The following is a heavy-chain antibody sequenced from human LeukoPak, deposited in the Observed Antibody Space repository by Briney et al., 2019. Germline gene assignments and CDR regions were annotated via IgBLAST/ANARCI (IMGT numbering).Heavy chain of an antibody. D-gene: IGHD6-13*01. CDR2: IYYSGST. Sequence: PSETLSLTCTVSGGSISSYYWSWIRQPPGKGLEWIGYIYYSGSTNYNPSLKSRVTISVDTSKNQFSLKLSSVTAADTAVYYCARSASGSSLARFDPWGQGTLVTVPS. CDR3: ARSASGSSLARFDP. CDR1: GGSISSYY. J-gene: IGHJ5*02. V-gene: IGHV4-59*01.